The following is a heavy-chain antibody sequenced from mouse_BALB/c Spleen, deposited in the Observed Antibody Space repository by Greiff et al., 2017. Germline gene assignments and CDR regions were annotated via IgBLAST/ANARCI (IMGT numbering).Heavy chain of an antibody. V-gene: IGHV2-9*02. CDR1: GFSLTSYG. J-gene: IGHJ3*01. D-gene: IGHD2-4*01. CDR2: IWAGGST. Sequence: QVQLKESGPGLVAPSQSLSITCTVSGFSLTSYGVHWVRQPPGKGLEWLGVIWAGGSTNYNSALMSRLSISKDNSKSQVFLKMNSLQTDDTAMYYCARDREITTAWFAYWGQGTLVTVSA. CDR3: ARDREITTAWFAY.